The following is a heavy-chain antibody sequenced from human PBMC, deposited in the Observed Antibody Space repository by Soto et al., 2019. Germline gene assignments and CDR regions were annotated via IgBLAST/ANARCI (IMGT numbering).Heavy chain of an antibody. Sequence: GGSLRLSCAASGFTFSDYYMSWIRQAPGKGLEWVSYISSSGSTIYYADSVKGRFTISRDNAKNSLYLQMNSLRAEDTAVYYCARETALVGATNYYGMDVWGQGTTVTVSS. J-gene: IGHJ6*02. D-gene: IGHD1-26*01. CDR3: ARETALVGATNYYGMDV. V-gene: IGHV3-11*01. CDR2: ISSSGSTI. CDR1: GFTFSDYY.